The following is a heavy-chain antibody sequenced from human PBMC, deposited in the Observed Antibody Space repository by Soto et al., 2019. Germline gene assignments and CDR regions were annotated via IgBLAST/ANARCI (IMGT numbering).Heavy chain of an antibody. J-gene: IGHJ3*02. D-gene: IGHD2-2*01. CDR1: GYTFTSYA. V-gene: IGHV1-3*01. CDR2: INAGNGNT. CDR3: ARDREPAAAILDAFDI. Sequence: QVQLVQSGAEVKKPGASVKVSCKASGYTFTSYAMHWVRQAPGQRLEWMGWINAGNGNTKYSQKFQGRVTITRDTSASTAYMELSSLRSEATAVYYCARDREPAAAILDAFDIWGQGTMVTVSS.